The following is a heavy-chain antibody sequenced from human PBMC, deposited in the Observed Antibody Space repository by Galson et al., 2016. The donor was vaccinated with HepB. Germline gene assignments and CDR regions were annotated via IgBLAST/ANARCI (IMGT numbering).Heavy chain of an antibody. J-gene: IGHJ6*02. Sequence: SLRLSCAASGFSFSTYNMNWVRQASGKGLEWVSYISSSSSTIYYADSVKGRFTISRDNAKNTLYLQMNSLRAEDTAVYYCAGLLVPAASYYPYYGMDVWGQGTTVTVSS. V-gene: IGHV3-48*01. D-gene: IGHD2-2*01. CDR3: AGLLVPAASYYPYYGMDV. CDR2: ISSSSSTI. CDR1: GFSFSTYN.